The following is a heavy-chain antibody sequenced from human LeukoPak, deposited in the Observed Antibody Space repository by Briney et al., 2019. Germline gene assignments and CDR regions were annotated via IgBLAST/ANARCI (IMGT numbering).Heavy chain of an antibody. CDR1: GGSISSYS. CDR3: ASSRRGYTSGWFFDY. V-gene: IGHV4-59*01. D-gene: IGHD6-13*01. CDR2: RYVGGRD. J-gene: IGHJ4*02. Sequence: SETLSLTCTVSGGSISSYSWSWIRQPPGKGLEWIGRRYVGGRDLYNPSLKSRVTISVDASEKQISLSLRSVTAADTAIYYCASSRRGYTSGWFFDYWGQGALVTVSS.